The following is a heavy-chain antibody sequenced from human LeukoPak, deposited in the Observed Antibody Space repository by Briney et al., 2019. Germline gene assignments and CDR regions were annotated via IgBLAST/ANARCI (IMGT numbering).Heavy chain of an antibody. CDR3: ARVVYDSSGYELDY. V-gene: IGHV4-59*01. CDR1: GGSISSYY. J-gene: IGHJ4*02. D-gene: IGHD3-22*01. Sequence: SETLSLTCTVSGGSISSYYWSWIRQPPGKGLEWIGYIYYSGSTNYSPSLKSRVTISVDTSKNQFSLKLSSVTAADTAVYYCARVVYDSSGYELDYWGQGTLVTVSS. CDR2: IYYSGST.